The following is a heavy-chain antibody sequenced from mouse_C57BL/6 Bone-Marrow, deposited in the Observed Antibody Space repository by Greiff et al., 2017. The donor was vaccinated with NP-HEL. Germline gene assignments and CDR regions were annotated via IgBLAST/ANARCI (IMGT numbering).Heavy chain of an antibody. J-gene: IGHJ3*01. Sequence: QVQLQQSGPELVKPGASVKISCKASGYAFSSSWMNWVKQRPGKGLEWIGRIYPGDGDTNYNGKFKGKATLTADKSSSTANMQLSSLTSEDSAVYFCARSLYYYGSTFTYWGQGTLVTVSA. CDR2: IYPGDGDT. CDR3: ARSLYYYGSTFTY. CDR1: GYAFSSSW. D-gene: IGHD1-1*01. V-gene: IGHV1-82*01.